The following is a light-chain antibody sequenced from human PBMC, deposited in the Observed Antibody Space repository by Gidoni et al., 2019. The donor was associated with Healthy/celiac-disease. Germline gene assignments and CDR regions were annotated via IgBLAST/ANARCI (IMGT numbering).Light chain of an antibody. CDR2: EVS. V-gene: IGLV2-14*01. J-gene: IGLJ3*02. CDR1: SSDVGGYNY. CDR3: SSYTSSSTWV. Sequence: QSALTQPASVSGSPVQSITISCTGTSSDVGGYNYVSLYQQHPGKTPKLMIYEVSNRPSGVSNRFSGSKSGNTASLTISGLQAEDEADYYCSSYTSSSTWVFGGGTKLTVL.